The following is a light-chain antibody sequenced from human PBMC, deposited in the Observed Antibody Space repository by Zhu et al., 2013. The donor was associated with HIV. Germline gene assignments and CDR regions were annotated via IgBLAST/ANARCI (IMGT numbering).Light chain of an antibody. J-gene: IGKJ1*01. V-gene: IGKV3-20*01. CDR2: GAS. CDR1: QTISSNS. CDR3: HQDGRSPQT. Sequence: EIVLTQSPGTLSLSPGERATLSCRAGQTISSNSLAWYQHKSAQPPRLLIYGASRRATGIPDRFSGSGSETDFTLTIDRLEPEDFAMYYCHQDGRSPQTFGQGTKVEIK.